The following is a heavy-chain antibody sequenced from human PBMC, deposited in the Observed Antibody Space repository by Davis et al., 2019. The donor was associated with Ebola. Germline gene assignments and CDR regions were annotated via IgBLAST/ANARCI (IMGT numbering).Heavy chain of an antibody. CDR1: GFVFSSYV. CDR2: LGLSADT. CDR3: AKDFDYENGY. Sequence: GESLKISCAASGFVFSSYVMSWVRRAPGKGLEWVSTLGLSADTYYADSVKGRFTISRDNSKNTLYLQMNGLRAEDTAVYYCAKDFDYENGYWGQGTLVTISS. J-gene: IGHJ4*02. V-gene: IGHV3-23*01. D-gene: IGHD3-9*01.